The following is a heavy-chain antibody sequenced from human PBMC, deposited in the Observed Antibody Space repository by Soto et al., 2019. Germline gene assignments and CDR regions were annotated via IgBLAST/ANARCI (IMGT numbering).Heavy chain of an antibody. D-gene: IGHD3-3*01. J-gene: IGHJ6*03. CDR1: GYTFTRYD. CDR2: MNPNSGNT. V-gene: IGHV1-8*01. CDR3: SSGIFFHLFFSAHYYFLAF. Sequence: GASVKVSCKASGYTFTRYDINWGRQATGQRLEWMGWMNPNSGNTGYAQKFQGRVTMTRNTSISTTYKELSSLSFEDTAVYYCSSGIFFHLFFSAHYYFLAFCAKGTSVPVSS.